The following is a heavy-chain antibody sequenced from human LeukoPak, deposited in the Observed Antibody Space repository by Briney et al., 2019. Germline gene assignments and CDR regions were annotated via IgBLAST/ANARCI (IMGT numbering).Heavy chain of an antibody. D-gene: IGHD2-2*01. CDR1: GASVSSYY. CDR3: ARWYCSSDTCYHLDV. J-gene: IGHJ6*03. CDR2: SHYSGST. V-gene: IGHV4-59*02. Sequence: SETLSLTCTVSGASVSSYYWSWIRQPPGKGLEWIGYSHYSGSTSHNPSLKSRVTISVDTSKNQSSLKLTSVTAADTAVYYCARWYCSSDTCYHLDVWGKGTTVTVSS.